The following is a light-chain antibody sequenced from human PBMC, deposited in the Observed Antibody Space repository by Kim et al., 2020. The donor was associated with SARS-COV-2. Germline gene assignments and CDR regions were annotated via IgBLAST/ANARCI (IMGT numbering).Light chain of an antibody. J-gene: IGLJ1*01. CDR1: SSDVGGYNY. CDR2: DVS. CDR3: CSYAGIYTYV. Sequence: QSALTQPRSVSGSPGQSVTISCTGTSSDVGGYNYVSWYQQHPGKAPKLMIYDVSKRPSGVPDRFSGSKSGNTASLTVSGFQAEDEADYYCCSYAGIYTYVFDTGTKVTVL. V-gene: IGLV2-11*01.